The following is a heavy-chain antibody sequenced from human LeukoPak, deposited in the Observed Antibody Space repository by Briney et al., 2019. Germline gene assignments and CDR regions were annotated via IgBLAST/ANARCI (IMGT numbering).Heavy chain of an antibody. J-gene: IGHJ4*02. Sequence: GGSLRLSCAASGFTFSSYAMSWVRQAPGKGLEWVSAISGSDGSTYYADSVKGRFTISRDNSKNTLYLQMNSLRAEDTAVYYCAKAKKYCSGGSCYYFDYWGQGTLVTVSS. D-gene: IGHD2-15*01. CDR1: GFTFSSYA. V-gene: IGHV3-23*01. CDR2: ISGSDGST. CDR3: AKAKKYCSGGSCYYFDY.